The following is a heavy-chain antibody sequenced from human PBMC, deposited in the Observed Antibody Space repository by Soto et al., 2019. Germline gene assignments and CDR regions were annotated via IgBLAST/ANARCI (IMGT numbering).Heavy chain of an antibody. CDR1: GFTFSDSW. CDR2: LSPDGRST. V-gene: IGHV3-74*01. D-gene: IGHD4-17*01. CDR3: ASPLTNYGDFVAPFDY. Sequence: EVQLVESGGGLVQPGGSLRLSCAASGFTFSDSWMHWLRQAPGKGLVWVSRLSPDGRSTSYADSVKGRFTISRDNAKNTLYLQMNSLRAEDTAVYYCASPLTNYGDFVAPFDYWRQGALVTVSS. J-gene: IGHJ4*02.